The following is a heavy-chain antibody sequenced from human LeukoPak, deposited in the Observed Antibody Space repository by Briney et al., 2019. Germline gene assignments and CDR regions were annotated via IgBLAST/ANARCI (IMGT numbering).Heavy chain of an antibody. V-gene: IGHV3-48*04. CDR2: ISSSSSAI. D-gene: IGHD3-9*01. Sequence: QPGGSLRLSCVASGFTFRTYGMNWVRQAPGKGLEWVSYISSSSSAIFYADSVKGRFTISRDNANNSLYLQMNSLRAEDTALYYCARGGPNTYYDILTGYDYYYYYGMDVWGQGTTVTVSS. J-gene: IGHJ6*02. CDR1: GFTFRTYG. CDR3: ARGGPNTYYDILTGYDYYYYYGMDV.